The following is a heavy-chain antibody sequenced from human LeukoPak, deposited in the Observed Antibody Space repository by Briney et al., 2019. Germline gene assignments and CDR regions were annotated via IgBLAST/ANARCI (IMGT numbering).Heavy chain of an antibody. D-gene: IGHD4-23*01. Sequence: VASVKVSCKASGYTFTSYGISWVRQAPGQGLEWMGIINPSGGSTSYAQKFQGRVTMTRDMSTSTAYMELSSLRSEDTAVYYCARDRYGGNPHTWGQGTLVTVSS. CDR1: GYTFTSYG. CDR2: INPSGGST. J-gene: IGHJ5*02. CDR3: ARDRYGGNPHT. V-gene: IGHV1-46*01.